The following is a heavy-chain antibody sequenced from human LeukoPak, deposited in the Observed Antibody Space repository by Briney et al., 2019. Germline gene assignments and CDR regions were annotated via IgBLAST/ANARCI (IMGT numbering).Heavy chain of an antibody. V-gene: IGHV3-30*18. J-gene: IGHJ4*02. Sequence: GGSLRLSCAASGFTFSSYAMSWVRQAPGKGLEWVAVISYDGSNKYYADSVKGRFTISRDNSKNTLYLQMNSLRAEDTAVYYCAKSDIVVVPAAIWGQGTLVTVSS. CDR3: AKSDIVVVPAAI. CDR1: GFTFSSYA. CDR2: ISYDGSNK. D-gene: IGHD2-2*02.